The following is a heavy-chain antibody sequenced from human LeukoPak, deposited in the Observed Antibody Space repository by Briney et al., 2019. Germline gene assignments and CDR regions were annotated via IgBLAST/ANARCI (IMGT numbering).Heavy chain of an antibody. CDR1: GFTVSSNY. Sequence: PGGSLRLSCAASGFTVSSNYMSWVRQAPGKELVWVSVIYSGGTTYYADSVKGRFTISRDNSKNTLHLQMNSLRAEDTAVYYCARDQYSYAHAAHWGQGTLVTVSS. V-gene: IGHV3-66*01. D-gene: IGHD5-18*01. CDR3: ARDQYSYAHAAH. J-gene: IGHJ4*02. CDR2: IYSGGTT.